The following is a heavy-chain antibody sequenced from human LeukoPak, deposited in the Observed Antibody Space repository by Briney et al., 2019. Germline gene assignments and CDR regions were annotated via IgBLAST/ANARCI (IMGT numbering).Heavy chain of an antibody. CDR1: GGSVNSGSYY. J-gene: IGHJ4*02. V-gene: IGHV4-61*01. CDR2: IYYSGST. D-gene: IGHD4-11*01. Sequence: SETLSLTCTVSGGSVNSGSYYWSWIRQPPGKGLEWIGYIYYSGSTNYNPSLKSRVTISVDTSKNQFSLKLSSVTAADTAVYYCARIPMTTVTSTDYWGQGTLVTVSS. CDR3: ARIPMTTVTSTDY.